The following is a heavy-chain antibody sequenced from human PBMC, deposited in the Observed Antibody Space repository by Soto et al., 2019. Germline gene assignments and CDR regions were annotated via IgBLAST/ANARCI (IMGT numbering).Heavy chain of an antibody. D-gene: IGHD5-18*01. V-gene: IGHV4-59*08. CDR1: GDSISSYY. Sequence: QVQLQESGPGLVKPSETLSLTCTVSGDSISSYYWSWIRQPPGKRLEWIGFIYHSGSTNHNPSLKSRVSISVDTSKNQFSLKLSSVTAADAAVYYCARHIYGKDIAMVGPPDYWGQGTRVTVSS. CDR2: IYHSGST. CDR3: ARHIYGKDIAMVGPPDY. J-gene: IGHJ4*02.